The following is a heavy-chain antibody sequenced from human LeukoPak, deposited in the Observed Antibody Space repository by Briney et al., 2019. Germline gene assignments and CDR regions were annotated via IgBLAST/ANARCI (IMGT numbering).Heavy chain of an antibody. V-gene: IGHV3-48*03. CDR3: ARGDPHADL. CDR2: ITISSHTK. J-gene: IGHJ5*02. CDR1: GFDLNTYE. Sequence: GGPLRLSCVASGFDLNTYEMNWVRQAPGKGLEWIADITISSHTKNYADSVKGRFTISRDNAGTSLYLQMNGLRVEDTGVYYCARGDPHADLWGQGTLVSVSS.